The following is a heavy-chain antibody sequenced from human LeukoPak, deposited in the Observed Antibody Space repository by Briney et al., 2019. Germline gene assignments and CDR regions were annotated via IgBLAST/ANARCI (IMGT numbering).Heavy chain of an antibody. CDR3: AAQGTTTGGFDP. CDR2: ISSSSSYI. D-gene: IGHD1-7*01. Sequence: PGGSLRLSCAASGFTFSSYSMNWVRQAPGKGLEWVSSISSSSSYIYYADSVKGRFTISRDNSKNTLYLQMGSLRAEDMAVCYCAAQGTTTGGFDPWGQGTLVTVSS. CDR1: GFTFSSYS. J-gene: IGHJ5*02. V-gene: IGHV3-21*01.